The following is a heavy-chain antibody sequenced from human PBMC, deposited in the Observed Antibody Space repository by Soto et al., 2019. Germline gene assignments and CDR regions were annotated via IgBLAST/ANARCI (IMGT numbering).Heavy chain of an antibody. D-gene: IGHD4-17*01. CDR3: ATHPPYGPLDY. CDR2: IYYSENT. CDR1: GDSISGSSNH. J-gene: IGHJ4*02. V-gene: IGHV4-39*01. Sequence: QLQLQESGPGLVKPSETLSLTCTVSGDSISGSSNHWGWIRQPPGKGLEWIGNIYYSENTYYNPSLKSRVTISVDTSKNQFSLRLTSVTAADTAVYYCATHPPYGPLDYWGQGTLVTVSS.